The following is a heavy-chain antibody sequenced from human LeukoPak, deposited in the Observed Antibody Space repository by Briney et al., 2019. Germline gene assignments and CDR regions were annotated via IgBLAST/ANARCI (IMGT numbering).Heavy chain of an antibody. V-gene: IGHV3-74*01. J-gene: IGHJ6*02. CDR3: ARDGIDMVRGRYYYGMDV. CDR1: GFTFSSYW. Sequence: GGSLRLPCAASGFTFSSYWMHWVRQAPGKGLVWVSRINSDGSSTSYADSVKGRFTISRDNAKNTLYLQMNSLRAEDTAVYYCARDGIDMVRGRYYYGMDVWGQGTTVTVSS. D-gene: IGHD3-10*01. CDR2: INSDGSST.